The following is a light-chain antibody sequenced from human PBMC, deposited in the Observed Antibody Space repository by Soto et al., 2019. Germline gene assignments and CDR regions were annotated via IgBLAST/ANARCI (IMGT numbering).Light chain of an antibody. CDR2: DVS. V-gene: IGLV2-14*01. Sequence: QSALTQPASVSGSPGQSITISCTGTSSDVGGYNYVSWYQQYPGKAPKVMIYDVSNRPSGVSNRFSGSKSGNTASLTISGLRAEDEADYYCSSYTSSSTLEVFGTGTKLTVL. CDR3: SSYTSSSTLEV. CDR1: SSDVGGYNY. J-gene: IGLJ1*01.